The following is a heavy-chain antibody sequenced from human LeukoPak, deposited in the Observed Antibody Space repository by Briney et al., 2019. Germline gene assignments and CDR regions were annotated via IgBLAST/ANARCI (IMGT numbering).Heavy chain of an antibody. D-gene: IGHD5-24*01. J-gene: IGHJ4*02. CDR2: IYHSGST. CDR1: GYSISSGYY. CDR3: ARVMGNGYNDY. V-gene: IGHV4-38-2*02. Sequence: PSETLSLTCTVSGYSISSGYYWGWIRQPPGKGLEWIGSIYHSGSTYYNPSLKSRVTISVDTSKNQFSLKLSSVTAADTAVYYCARVMGNGYNDYWGQGTLVTVSS.